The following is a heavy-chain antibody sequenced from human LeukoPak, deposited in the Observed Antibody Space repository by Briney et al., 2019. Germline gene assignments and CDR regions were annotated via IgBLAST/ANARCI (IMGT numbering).Heavy chain of an antibody. J-gene: IGHJ6*02. Sequence: ASVKVSCKASGYTFTSYAMNWVRQAPGQGLEWMGWINTNTGNPTYAQGFTGRFVFSLDTSVSTAYLQISSLKTEDTAVYYCARENSGYGPYVLDVWGQGTTVTVSS. CDR2: INTNTGNP. CDR3: ARENSGYGPYVLDV. CDR1: GYTFTSYA. D-gene: IGHD3-22*01. V-gene: IGHV7-4-1*02.